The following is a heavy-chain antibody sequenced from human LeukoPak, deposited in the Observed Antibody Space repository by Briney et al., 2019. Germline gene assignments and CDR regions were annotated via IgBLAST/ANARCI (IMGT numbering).Heavy chain of an antibody. CDR2: RWDGSRN. CDR3: AKVRFGSSSGLGFYYFMDV. CDR1: GLIFDVYA. Sequence: GGSVSLLYAASGLIFDVYAALWARHSPGGGLECLSLRWDGSRNYYADSVKGPFTISRDNSETSLYLQMNSLRPEDTGLYYCAKVRFGSSSGLGFYYFMDVWGIGTTVTVSS. J-gene: IGHJ6*03. D-gene: IGHD6-6*01. V-gene: IGHV3-43D*03.